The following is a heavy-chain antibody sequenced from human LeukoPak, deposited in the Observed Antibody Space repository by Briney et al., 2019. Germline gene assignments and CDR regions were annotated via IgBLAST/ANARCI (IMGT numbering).Heavy chain of an antibody. V-gene: IGHV3-33*01. D-gene: IGHD6-13*01. J-gene: IGHJ6*02. Sequence: PGGSLRLSCAASGFTFSTYGMHWVRQGPGKGLEWVAVIWHDGSNKNYADSVKGRFTISRDNSKNTLYLQMNSLRAEDTAVYYCARTLMTYSSRWNYYYYGMDVWGQGTTVTVSS. CDR2: IWHDGSNK. CDR1: GFTFSTYG. CDR3: ARTLMTYSSRWNYYYYGMDV.